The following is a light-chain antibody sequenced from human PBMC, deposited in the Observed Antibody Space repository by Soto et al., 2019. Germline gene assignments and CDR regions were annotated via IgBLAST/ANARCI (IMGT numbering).Light chain of an antibody. CDR1: SSNIGSNL. CDR3: AAWDDSLNGSYV. V-gene: IGLV1-44*01. CDR2: SND. J-gene: IGLJ1*01. Sequence: QSVLTQPPSASGTPGQRVTISCSGSSSNIGSNLVSWYQHLPGTAPKLLIYSNDQRLSGVPDRFSGSKSGTSASLAITGLQSEDEADYYCAAWDDSLNGSYVFGPGTKLTVL.